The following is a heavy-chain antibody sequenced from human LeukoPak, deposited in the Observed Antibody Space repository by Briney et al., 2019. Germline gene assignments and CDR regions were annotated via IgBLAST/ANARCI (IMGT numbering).Heavy chain of an antibody. J-gene: IGHJ4*02. Sequence: GGSLRLSCAASGFTFSSYGMHWVRQAPGKGLEWVSYISISSAYTNYADSVKGRFTISRDNAKNSLYLQMNSLSAEDTAVYYCARGRTAVTSLVDYWGQGTLVTVSS. CDR3: ARGRTAVTSLVDY. CDR2: ISISSAYT. CDR1: GFTFSSYG. V-gene: IGHV3-21*05. D-gene: IGHD4-17*01.